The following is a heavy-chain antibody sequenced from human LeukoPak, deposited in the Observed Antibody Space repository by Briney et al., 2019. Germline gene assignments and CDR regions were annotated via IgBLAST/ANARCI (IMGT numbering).Heavy chain of an antibody. V-gene: IGHV1-69*13. CDR1: GGTFSSYA. Sequence: SVKVPCKASGGTFSSYAISWVRQAPGQGLEWMGGIIPIFGTANYAQKFQGRVTITADESTSTAYMELSSLRSEDTAVYYCARDSGSYEGAFDIWGQGTMVTVSS. D-gene: IGHD1-26*01. CDR2: IIPIFGTA. CDR3: ARDSGSYEGAFDI. J-gene: IGHJ3*02.